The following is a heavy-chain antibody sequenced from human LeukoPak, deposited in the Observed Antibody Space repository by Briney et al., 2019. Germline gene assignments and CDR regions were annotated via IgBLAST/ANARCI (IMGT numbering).Heavy chain of an antibody. CDR2: INHSGGT. Sequence: SETLSLTCSLYCGSFNDYYGSWIRQPPGKGREWGGEINHSGGTNYNPSLLSRLTISMDTSKEQFSLQVTSVPAADTGVYFCARVSEIMISFGGVLSHFDNWGQGALVTVSS. CDR3: ARVSEIMISFGGVLSHFDN. V-gene: IGHV4-34*01. CDR1: CGSFNDYY. D-gene: IGHD3-16*01. J-gene: IGHJ4*02.